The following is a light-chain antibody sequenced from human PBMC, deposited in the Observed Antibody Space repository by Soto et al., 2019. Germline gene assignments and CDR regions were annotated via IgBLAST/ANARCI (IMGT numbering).Light chain of an antibody. V-gene: IGKV1-12*01. J-gene: IGKJ1*01. CDR1: QGVSKW. Sequence: DIQLTQSPSSLSASVGDRVTITCRASQGVSKWLAWYQQKPGKAPILLIHGASNLQTGVPSRFSGSGSGTDFVLTITSLQPEDIATYFCQQANSYPWTFGQGTKV. CDR2: GAS. CDR3: QQANSYPWT.